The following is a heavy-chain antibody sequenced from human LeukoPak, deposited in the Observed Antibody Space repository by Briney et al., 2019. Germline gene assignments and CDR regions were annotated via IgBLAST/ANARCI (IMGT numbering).Heavy chain of an antibody. Sequence: GGSLRLSCAASGFIFNNYRMNWVRQAPGKGLEWVSSISSSSNYIYYADSVKGRFTISRDNAKNSLYLQMDSLRAEDTAVYYCARDSPSTYDDISTGYLLDYHYYGMDVWGQGTTVTVSS. CDR2: ISSSSNYI. CDR3: ARDSPSTYDDISTGYLLDYHYYGMDV. J-gene: IGHJ6*02. CDR1: GFIFNNYR. V-gene: IGHV3-21*01. D-gene: IGHD3-9*01.